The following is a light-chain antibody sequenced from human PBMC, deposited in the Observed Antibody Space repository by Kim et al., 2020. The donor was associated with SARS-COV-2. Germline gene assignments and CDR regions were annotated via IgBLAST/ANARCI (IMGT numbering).Light chain of an antibody. Sequence: IVMSQSPATLSVSPGESATLSCRASQNIDFHLAWYQQKPGQSLRLLIHPGSTRATGVPARFSGSGSGTEFTLTIVSLQSEDFAVYYCQHYKRWGTLWHGSKVDI. CDR3: QHYKRWGT. V-gene: IGKV3-15*01. CDR1: QNIDFH. CDR2: PGS. J-gene: IGKJ1*01.